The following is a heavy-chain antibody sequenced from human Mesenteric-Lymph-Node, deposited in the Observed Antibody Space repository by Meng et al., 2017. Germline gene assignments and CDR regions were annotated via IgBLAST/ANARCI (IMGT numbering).Heavy chain of an antibody. Sequence: QLQLQEAGPGPVKPPETLSLTCTVSGGSISSSNYYWDWIRQPPGKGLEWIGAIYHSGSTSYNPSLQSRVTMFVDTSKNQFSLMLTSVTATDTAVYYCARRRGGSGRDCWGQGTLVTVSS. J-gene: IGHJ4*02. CDR3: ARRRGGSGRDC. D-gene: IGHD3-10*01. V-gene: IGHV4-39*01. CDR2: IYHSGST. CDR1: GGSISSSNYY.